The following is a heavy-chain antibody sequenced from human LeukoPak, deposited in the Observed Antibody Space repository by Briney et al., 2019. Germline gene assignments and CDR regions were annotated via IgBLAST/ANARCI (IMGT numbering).Heavy chain of an antibody. V-gene: IGHV1-8*01. J-gene: IGHJ4*02. CDR3: ARGKSSGWYGAFSFDY. CDR2: MNPNSGNT. CDR1: GYTFTSYD. Sequence: GASVKVSCKASGYTFTSYDINWVRQATGQGLEWMGWMNPNSGNTGYAQKFQGRVTMTRNTSISTAYMELSSLRSEDTAVYYCARGKSSGWYGAFSFDYWGQGTLVTVSS. D-gene: IGHD6-19*01.